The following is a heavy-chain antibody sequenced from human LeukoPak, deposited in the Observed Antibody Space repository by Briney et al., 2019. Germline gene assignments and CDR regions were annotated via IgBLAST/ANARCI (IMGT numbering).Heavy chain of an antibody. J-gene: IGHJ5*02. CDR1: GFNFNIYE. CDR2: ISRSSTTI. D-gene: IGHD3-3*01. Sequence: RGSLRLSRLGSGFNFNIYEMRWVRQAPGKGLEWVSYISRSSTTIYYAKTVEGRFADSRYNANSSLFLQIDNLRVEDTAIYYCVRAFGQFWCGQNHWFDPWGQGTLVIVSS. V-gene: IGHV3-48*03. CDR3: VRAFGQFWCGQNHWFDP.